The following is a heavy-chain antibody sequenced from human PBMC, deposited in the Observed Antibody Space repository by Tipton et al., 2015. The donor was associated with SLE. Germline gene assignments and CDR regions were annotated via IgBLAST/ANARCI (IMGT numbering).Heavy chain of an antibody. CDR2: IYTSGST. CDR1: GGSISSYY. D-gene: IGHD3-22*01. Sequence: TLSLTCTVSGGSISSYYWSWIRQPAGKGLEWIGRIYTSGSTNYNPSLKSRVTISVDTSKNQFSLKLSSVTAADTAVYYCARLLDYYDSSDDAFDIWGQGTMVTVSS. V-gene: IGHV4-4*07. J-gene: IGHJ3*02. CDR3: ARLLDYYDSSDDAFDI.